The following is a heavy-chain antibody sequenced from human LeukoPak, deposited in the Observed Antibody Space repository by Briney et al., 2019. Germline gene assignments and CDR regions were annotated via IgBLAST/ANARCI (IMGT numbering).Heavy chain of an antibody. CDR2: IDPEDGET. Sequence: GASVKVSCKASGYTFIDYYISWVQQAPGKGLEWMGRIDPEDGETIYAEKFQGRVTITADTSSDTAYMELSRLRSDDTAVYYCARDNWGWRRAFDIWGQGTMVTVSS. CDR1: GYTFIDYY. J-gene: IGHJ3*02. CDR3: ARDNWGWRRAFDI. V-gene: IGHV1-69-2*01. D-gene: IGHD7-27*01.